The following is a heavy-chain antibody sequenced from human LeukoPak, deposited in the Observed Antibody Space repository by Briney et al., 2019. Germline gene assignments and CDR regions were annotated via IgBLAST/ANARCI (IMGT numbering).Heavy chain of an antibody. J-gene: IGHJ4*02. CDR2: INHSGST. V-gene: IGHV4-34*01. Sequence: PSETLSLTCAVYGGSFSGFFWSWIRQPPGKGLEWIGEINHSGSTNYNPSLKSRVIISLNTSKNQFSLKLNSVTAADTAVYYCARDRDITGTFIDYWGQGTLVTVSS. D-gene: IGHD1-7*01. CDR1: GGSFSGFF. CDR3: ARDRDITGTFIDY.